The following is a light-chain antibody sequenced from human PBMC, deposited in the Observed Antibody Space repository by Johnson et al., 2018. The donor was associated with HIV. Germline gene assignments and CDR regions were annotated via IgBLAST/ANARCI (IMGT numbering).Light chain of an antibody. J-gene: IGLJ1*01. V-gene: IGLV1-51*02. CDR3: GTWDSSLSAGI. Sequence: QSVLTQPPSMSAAPGQKVTISCSGSSSNIGKNYVSWYQHLPGTAPKLLIYEDNKRPSGIPDRFSGSKSATSATLGITGLQTGDEADYYCGTWDSSLSAGIVGTGTKVTVL. CDR2: EDN. CDR1: SSNIGKNY.